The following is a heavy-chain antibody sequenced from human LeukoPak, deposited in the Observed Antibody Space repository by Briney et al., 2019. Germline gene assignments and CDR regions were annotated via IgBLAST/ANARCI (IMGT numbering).Heavy chain of an antibody. Sequence: PGGSLRLSCAASGFTFSNAWMSWVRQARGKGLEWVGRIKTKTDGGTTDYAAPVKGRFTISRDDSKNTVYLQMNSLKTEDTAVYYCTTDGTDDILTGYYPITDAFDTWGQGTVVTVSS. CDR3: TTDGTDDILTGYYPITDAFDT. V-gene: IGHV3-15*01. CDR2: IKTKTDGGTT. CDR1: GFTFSNAW. D-gene: IGHD3-9*01. J-gene: IGHJ3*02.